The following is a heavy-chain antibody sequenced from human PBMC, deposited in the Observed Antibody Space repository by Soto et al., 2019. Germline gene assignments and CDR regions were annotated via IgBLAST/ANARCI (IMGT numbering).Heavy chain of an antibody. D-gene: IGHD3-10*01. V-gene: IGHV4-28*03. Sequence: SETLSLTCAVSGYSISSSNWWGWIRQPPGKGLEWIGYIYYSGSAYYNPSLKSRVTMSVDTSKNQFSLKLSSVTAADTAVYYCARDMAGSMVRGYYFDYWGQGTLVTVSS. CDR3: ARDMAGSMVRGYYFDY. CDR2: IYYSGSA. J-gene: IGHJ4*02. CDR1: GYSISSSNW.